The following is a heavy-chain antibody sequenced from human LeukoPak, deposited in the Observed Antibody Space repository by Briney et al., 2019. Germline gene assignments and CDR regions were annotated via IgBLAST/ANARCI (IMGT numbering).Heavy chain of an antibody. V-gene: IGHV1-2*04. D-gene: IGHD6-13*01. J-gene: IGHJ4*02. Sequence: ASVKVSCKASGYTFTGYYMHWVRQAPGQGLEWMGWINPNSGGTNYAQKFQGWVTMTRDTSISTAYMELRSLRSDDTAVYYCARDRREYIAAAGPPDFDYWGQGTLVTVSS. CDR1: GYTFTGYY. CDR2: INPNSGGT. CDR3: ARDRREYIAAAGPPDFDY.